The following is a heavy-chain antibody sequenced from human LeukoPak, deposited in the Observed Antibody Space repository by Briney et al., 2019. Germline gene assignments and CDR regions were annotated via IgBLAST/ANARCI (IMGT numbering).Heavy chain of an antibody. Sequence: GGSLRLSCAASGFTFSNAWMSWVRQAPGKGLEWVGRIKSKTDGGTTDYAAPVKGRFTISRDDSKNTLYLQMNSLKTEDTAVYYCTTDALYDYVWGSYRFFDYWGQGTLVTVSS. D-gene: IGHD3-16*02. CDR3: TTDALYDYVWGSYRFFDY. CDR2: IKSKTDGGTT. CDR1: GFTFSNAW. J-gene: IGHJ4*02. V-gene: IGHV3-15*01.